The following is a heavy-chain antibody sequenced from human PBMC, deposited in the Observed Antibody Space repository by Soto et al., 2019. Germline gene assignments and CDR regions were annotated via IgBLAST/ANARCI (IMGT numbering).Heavy chain of an antibody. V-gene: IGHV1-46*01. D-gene: IGHD3-3*01. J-gene: IGHJ5*02. Sequence: QVQLVQSGAEMKRPGASVKVSCKAPADTFTSYYLNWVRQAPGQGLEWRGVINPHGGSTKFAQKFQCSVTMTRDTSRSTVYMELRRLTSEDTAVYYCARSSGGNFGIIIEGTNWFGRLCQGTLVTVSS. CDR3: ARSSGGNFGIIIEGTNWFGR. CDR2: INPHGGST. CDR1: ADTFTSYY.